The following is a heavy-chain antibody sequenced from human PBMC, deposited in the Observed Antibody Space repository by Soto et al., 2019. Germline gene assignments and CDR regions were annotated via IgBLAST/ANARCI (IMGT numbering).Heavy chain of an antibody. CDR3: ARRIPVSGPYGAFDI. V-gene: IGHV3-30*03. Sequence: QVQLVESGGGVVQPGRSLRVSCVASGFTFSNFAMYWVRRAPGNGLAWVALISYDGDNQYYADSLKGRFTISRDNSKNTLYLQMNSPRVEDTAVYYCARRIPVSGPYGAFDIWGQGTMVTVSS. D-gene: IGHD2-21*01. CDR1: GFTFSNFA. J-gene: IGHJ3*02. CDR2: ISYDGDNQ.